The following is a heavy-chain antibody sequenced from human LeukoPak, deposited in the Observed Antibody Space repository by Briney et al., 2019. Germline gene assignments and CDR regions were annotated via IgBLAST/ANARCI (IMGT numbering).Heavy chain of an antibody. D-gene: IGHD3-16*02. Sequence: PSETLCLTCAVSGYSISSGYYWGWIRQPPGKGLEWIGRIYHSGSTYYNPSLKSRVTISVDTSKNQFSLKLSSVTAADTAVYYCAREYYDYVWGSYRRFDYWGQGTLVTASS. CDR2: IYHSGST. J-gene: IGHJ4*02. CDR1: GYSISSGYY. V-gene: IGHV4-38-2*02. CDR3: AREYYDYVWGSYRRFDY.